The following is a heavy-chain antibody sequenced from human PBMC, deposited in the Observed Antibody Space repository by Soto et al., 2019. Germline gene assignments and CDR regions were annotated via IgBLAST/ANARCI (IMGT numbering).Heavy chain of an antibody. J-gene: IGHJ4*02. CDR3: ARDPPTEYGDYVGLDY. Sequence: QVQLVQSGAAVKKPGSSAKVSCKASGGTFSSYAISWVRQAHGQGLEWLGVIIPIFGTANYAQKFQGRVTITADESTSTADMELSSLRSDDTAVYYCARDPPTEYGDYVGLDYWGQGTLVTVSS. CDR1: GGTFSSYA. D-gene: IGHD4-17*01. V-gene: IGHV1-69*12. CDR2: IIPIFGTA.